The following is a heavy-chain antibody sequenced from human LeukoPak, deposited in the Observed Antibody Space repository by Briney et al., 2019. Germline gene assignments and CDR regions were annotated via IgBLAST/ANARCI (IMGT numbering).Heavy chain of an antibody. D-gene: IGHD6-19*01. CDR3: AHSPIDSSGWYGYGMDV. CDR2: IYWDEDK. Sequence: GSGPTLVNPTQTLTLTCTFSGFSLSTSGVGVGWIRQPPGKALEWLALIYWDEDKRYSPSLKSRLTITKDTSKTQVVLTMTNMDPVDTATYYCAHSPIDSSGWYGYGMDVWGQGTTVTVSS. J-gene: IGHJ6*02. CDR1: GFSLSTSGVG. V-gene: IGHV2-5*02.